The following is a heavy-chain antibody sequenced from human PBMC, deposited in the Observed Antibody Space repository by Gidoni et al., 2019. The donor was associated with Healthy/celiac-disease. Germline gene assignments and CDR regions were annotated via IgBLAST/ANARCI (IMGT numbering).Heavy chain of an antibody. Sequence: QVQLVESGGGVVQPGSSLRLSCAASGFTFSSYARHWVRQAPGKGLEWVAVISYDGSNKYYANSVKSRFTISRDNSKNTLYLQMNSLRAEDTAVYYCASLIPSIVVVPSSDFDYWGQGTLVTVSS. J-gene: IGHJ4*02. CDR1: GFTFSSYA. V-gene: IGHV3-30*04. D-gene: IGHD2-2*01. CDR2: ISYDGSNK. CDR3: ASLIPSIVVVPSSDFDY.